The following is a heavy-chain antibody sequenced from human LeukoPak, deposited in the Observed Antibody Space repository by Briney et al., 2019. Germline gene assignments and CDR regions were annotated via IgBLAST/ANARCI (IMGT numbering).Heavy chain of an antibody. Sequence: GGSLRLSCAASGFTFSSYAMHWVRQAPGKGLEWAAVISYDGSNKYYADSVKGRFTISRDNSKNTLYLQMNSLRAEDTAVYYCARGLRGYSGYTRYYWGQGTLVTVSS. V-gene: IGHV3-30*04. J-gene: IGHJ4*02. CDR3: ARGLRGYSGYTRYY. CDR1: GFTFSSYA. CDR2: ISYDGSNK. D-gene: IGHD5-12*01.